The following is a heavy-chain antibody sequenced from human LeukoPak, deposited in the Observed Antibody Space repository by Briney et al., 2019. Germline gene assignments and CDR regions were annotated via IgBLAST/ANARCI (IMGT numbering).Heavy chain of an antibody. CDR2: IRGSGGSNT. V-gene: IGHV3-23*01. D-gene: IGHD5-12*01. CDR3: AKGVLRSSPDY. CDR1: GFTFSTYA. Sequence: GGSLRLSCAASGFTFSTYAMSWVRQAPGKGLEWVSTIRGSGGSNTYYADSVQGRFTISRDNSKNTLYLQMNTLRAEDTAVYYCAKGVLRSSPDYGGEGTLVTVSS. J-gene: IGHJ4*02.